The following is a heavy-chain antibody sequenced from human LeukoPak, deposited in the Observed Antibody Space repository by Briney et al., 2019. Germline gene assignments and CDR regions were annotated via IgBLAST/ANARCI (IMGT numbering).Heavy chain of an antibody. J-gene: IGHJ4*02. D-gene: IGHD3-3*01. V-gene: IGHV4-59*01. CDR3: ARGTRGDFWSGWYYFDY. CDR1: GGSISSYY. Sequence: SETLSLTCTVSGGSISSYYWSWIRQPPGKGLEWIGYIYYSGSTNYNPSLKSRVTISVDTSKNQFSLKLSSVTAADTAVYYCARGTRGDFWSGWYYFDYWGQGTLVTVSS. CDR2: IYYSGST.